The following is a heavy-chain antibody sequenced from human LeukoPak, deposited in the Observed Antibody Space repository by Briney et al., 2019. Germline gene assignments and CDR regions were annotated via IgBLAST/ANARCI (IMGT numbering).Heavy chain of an antibody. D-gene: IGHD3-10*01. V-gene: IGHV1-69*01. CDR2: IIPIFGTA. Sequence: GSSVKVSCEASGGTFSSHATSWVRQAPGQGLEWMGGIIPIFGTANYAQKFQGRVTNTADESTGTAYMELSSLRSEDTDVYYCARDLRYYGSGSYYNSYYYWGQGTLVTVSS. CDR3: ARDLRYYGSGSYYNSYYY. CDR1: GGTFSSHA. J-gene: IGHJ4*02.